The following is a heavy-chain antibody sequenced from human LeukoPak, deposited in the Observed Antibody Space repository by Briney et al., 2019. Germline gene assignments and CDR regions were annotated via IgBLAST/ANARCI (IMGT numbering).Heavy chain of an antibody. CDR2: INPKNGAT. D-gene: IGHD6-19*01. Sequence: ASVKVSCKASGYTFTGYYLHWVRQAPGQGLEWMGWINPKNGATNYAQKFQGRVTMTRDTSITTAYMELNRLDSDDTALYYCARRWGFSSGWYGYFDLWGRGTLVSVSS. J-gene: IGHJ2*01. V-gene: IGHV1-2*02. CDR1: GYTFTGYY. CDR3: ARRWGFSSGWYGYFDL.